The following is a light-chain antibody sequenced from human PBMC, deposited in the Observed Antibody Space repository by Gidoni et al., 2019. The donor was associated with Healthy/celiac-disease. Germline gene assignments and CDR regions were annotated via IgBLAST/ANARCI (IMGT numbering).Light chain of an antibody. CDR3: QSYDSSLSAYV. CDR2: GNS. CDR1: SSNIGAGYD. Sequence: QSVLTQPPSVSGAPGQRVTISCTGSSSNIGAGYDLHWYQQLPGTAPKLLIYGNSNRPSVVPDRFSGSKSGTSASLAITGLQAEDEADYYCQSYDSSLSAYVFGTGTKVTV. V-gene: IGLV1-40*01. J-gene: IGLJ1*01.